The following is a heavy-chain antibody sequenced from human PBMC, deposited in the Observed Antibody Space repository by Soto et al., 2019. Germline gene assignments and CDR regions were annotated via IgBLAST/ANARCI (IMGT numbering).Heavy chain of an antibody. CDR1: GGSLSGYY. Sequence: PSETLSLTCAVYGGSLSGYYWSWIRQTPGKGLEWIGEINDSGTTNCSPSLKSRVTISIDTSRNQFSLKLSSVTAADTAVYYCARVSGIYYYGMDVWGQGTTVTVSS. CDR2: INDSGTT. D-gene: IGHD3-10*01. V-gene: IGHV4-34*01. J-gene: IGHJ6*02. CDR3: ARVSGIYYYGMDV.